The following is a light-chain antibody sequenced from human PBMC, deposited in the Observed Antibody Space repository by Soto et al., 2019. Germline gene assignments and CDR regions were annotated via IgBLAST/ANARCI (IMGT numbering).Light chain of an antibody. Sequence: AIQMTQSPSSLSASVGDRVTITCRASQGIRNDLDWFQQKPGKAPKLLIYAASNLQSGVPARFSGSGSGTDFTLKISRVEAEDVGVYHCMQGTHWPGTFGQGTKVDI. CDR3: MQGTHWPGT. J-gene: IGKJ1*01. V-gene: IGKV1-6*01. CDR1: QGIRND. CDR2: AAS.